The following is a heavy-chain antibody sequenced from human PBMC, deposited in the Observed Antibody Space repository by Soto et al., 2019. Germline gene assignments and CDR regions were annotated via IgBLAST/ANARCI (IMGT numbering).Heavy chain of an antibody. CDR1: GFTFSNAW. V-gene: IGHV3-15*01. J-gene: IGHJ6*03. D-gene: IGHD2-21*02. Sequence: EVQLVESGGGLVKPGGSLRLSCAASGFTFSNAWMRWVRQAPGKGLEWVGRIKSKTDGGTTDYAAHVKCRFTIARDDSNNTLYMQMNSLKTEDTAVYYCTTVTGGRTYYYYYYMDVWGKGTTVTVSS. CDR2: IKSKTDGGTT. CDR3: TTVTGGRTYYYYYYMDV.